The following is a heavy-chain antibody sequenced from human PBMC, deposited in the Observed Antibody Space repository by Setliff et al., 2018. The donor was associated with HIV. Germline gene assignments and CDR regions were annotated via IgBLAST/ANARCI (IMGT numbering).Heavy chain of an antibody. Sequence: ASVKVSCKTSGYTFTTSGISWVRQAPGQGLEWMGWISADTGNTNFAQKFQGRVTLTTDESTSTAYMELRSLRSDDTAVYYCARDSDQAGIDYWGQGTLVTVS. J-gene: IGHJ4*02. CDR3: ARDSDQAGIDY. CDR1: GYTFTTSG. CDR2: ISADTGNT. V-gene: IGHV1-18*01. D-gene: IGHD3-10*01.